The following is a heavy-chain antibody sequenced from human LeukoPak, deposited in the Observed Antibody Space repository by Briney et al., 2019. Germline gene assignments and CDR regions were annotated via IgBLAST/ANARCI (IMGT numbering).Heavy chain of an antibody. CDR1: GFTFSSYS. J-gene: IGHJ4*02. V-gene: IGHV3-21*01. Sequence: GGSLRVSCAASGFTFSSYSMNWVRQAPGKGLGWVSSISSSSYIYYADSVKGRFTISRDNAKNSLYLQMNSLRAEDTAVYYCARVGGYDGVYYFDYWGQGTLVTVSS. CDR2: ISSSSYI. CDR3: ARVGGYDGVYYFDY. D-gene: IGHD5-12*01.